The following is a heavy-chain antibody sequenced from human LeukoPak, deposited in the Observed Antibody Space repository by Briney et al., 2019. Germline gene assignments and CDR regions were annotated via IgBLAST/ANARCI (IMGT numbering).Heavy chain of an antibody. CDR1: GDSIRSYY. V-gene: IGHV4-59*01. CDR2: IYYSGST. Sequence: ASETLSLTCTVSGDSIRSYYWSWIRQPPGKGLEWIGYIYYSGSTNYNPSLKSRVTISLDTSKNQFSLKLNSVTAADTAVYYCATNYAVAGPYYFDYWGQGTLITVPS. CDR3: ATNYAVAGPYYFDY. D-gene: IGHD6-19*01. J-gene: IGHJ4*02.